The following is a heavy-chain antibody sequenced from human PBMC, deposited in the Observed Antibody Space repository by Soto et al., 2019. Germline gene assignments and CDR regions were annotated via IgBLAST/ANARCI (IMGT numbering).Heavy chain of an antibody. V-gene: IGHV3-7*01. D-gene: IGHD2-8*02. J-gene: IGHJ4*02. Sequence: EVQLVQSGGGLVQPGGSLILPCAASGFIFRGHWMSWVRQVPGKGLEWVANIKEDGSEEYYVDSVRGRFTISRDNAKNFLYLQMKSLRAEDTAVYYCVRIKPGGYDDFDNWGQGTLVTVSS. CDR1: GFIFRGHW. CDR2: IKEDGSEE. CDR3: VRIKPGGYDDFDN.